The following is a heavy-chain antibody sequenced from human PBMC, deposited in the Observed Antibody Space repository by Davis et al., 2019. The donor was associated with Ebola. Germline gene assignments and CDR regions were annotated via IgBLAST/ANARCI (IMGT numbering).Heavy chain of an antibody. D-gene: IGHD3-9*01. J-gene: IGHJ4*02. CDR2: IDPRSGDT. Sequence: ASVKVSCKASGYTFADCYIHWVRLAPGQGLEWMGRIDPRSGDTNYAQKFQGRVTMTRDTSISTTYLELSSLRSDDTAMYYCARELLVTGYKCADYWGQGTLVTVSS. CDR3: ARELLVTGYKCADY. CDR1: GYTFADCY. V-gene: IGHV1-2*06.